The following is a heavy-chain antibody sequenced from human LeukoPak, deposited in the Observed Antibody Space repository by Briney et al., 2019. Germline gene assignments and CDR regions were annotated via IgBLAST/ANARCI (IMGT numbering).Heavy chain of an antibody. J-gene: IGHJ4*02. CDR3: ARGVVRYFDY. D-gene: IGHD3-9*01. CDR2: ISSSSSYI. V-gene: IGHV3-21*01. Sequence: PGGSLRLSCAASGFTFSGYSMNWVRQAPGKGLEWVSSISSSSSYIYYADSVKGRSTISRDNAKNSLYLQMNSLRAEDTAVYYCARGVVRYFDYWAREPWSPSPQ. CDR1: GFTFSGYS.